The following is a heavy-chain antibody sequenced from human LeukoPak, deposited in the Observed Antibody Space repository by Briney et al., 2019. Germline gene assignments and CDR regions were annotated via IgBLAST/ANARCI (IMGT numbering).Heavy chain of an antibody. CDR3: AREMKGSGAFF. V-gene: IGHV3-21*01. CDR1: GFTFSSYS. CDR2: IGSSSSYI. J-gene: IGHJ4*02. Sequence: GGSLRLSCAASGFTFSSYSMNWVRQAPGKGLEWVSSIGSSSSYIHYADSVKGRFTISRDNAKNSLYLQMNSLRAEDTAVYYCAREMKGSGAFFWGQGTLVTVSS.